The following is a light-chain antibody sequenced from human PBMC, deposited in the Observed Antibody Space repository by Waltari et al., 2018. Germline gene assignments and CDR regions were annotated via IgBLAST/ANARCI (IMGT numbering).Light chain of an antibody. CDR2: DVN. V-gene: IGLV2-11*01. CDR1: SSDVGGYDY. CDR3: CSYAGRATWA. J-gene: IGLJ3*02. Sequence: QSALTQPRSVSGSPGQSVSISCTGTSSDVGGYDYVSWYQQHPGKAPKLVIYDVNKRPSGVPDRFSGSKSGNTASLTISGLQAEDEADYNCCSYAGRATWAFGGGTKLTVL.